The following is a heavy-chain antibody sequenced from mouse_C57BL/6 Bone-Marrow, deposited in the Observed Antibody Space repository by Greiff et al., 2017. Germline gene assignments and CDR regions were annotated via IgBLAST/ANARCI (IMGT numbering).Heavy chain of an antibody. Sequence: EVKLVESGGGLVKPGGSLKLSCAASGFTFSDYGMHWVRQAPEKGLEWVAYISSGSSTIYYADTVKGRFTISRDNAKNNLFLQMTSLRSEDTAMYYCAKLGRWFAYWGQGTLVTVSA. J-gene: IGHJ3*01. D-gene: IGHD4-1*01. CDR3: AKLGRWFAY. CDR2: ISSGSSTI. V-gene: IGHV5-17*01. CDR1: GFTFSDYG.